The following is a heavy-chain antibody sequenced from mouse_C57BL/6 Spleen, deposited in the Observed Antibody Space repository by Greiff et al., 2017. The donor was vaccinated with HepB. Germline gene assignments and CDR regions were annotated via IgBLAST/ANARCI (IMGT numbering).Heavy chain of an antibody. CDR1: GYTFTDYY. J-gene: IGHJ2*01. D-gene: IGHD2-4*01. CDR3: ERDYGDY. Sequence: VQLQQSGPELVKPGASVKISCKASGYTFTDYYMNWVKQSNGKSLEWIGDINPNNGGTSYNQKFKGKATLTVDKSSSTAYMELRRLTSEDSAVYYCERDYGDYWGQGTTLTVSS. V-gene: IGHV1-26*01. CDR2: INPNNGGT.